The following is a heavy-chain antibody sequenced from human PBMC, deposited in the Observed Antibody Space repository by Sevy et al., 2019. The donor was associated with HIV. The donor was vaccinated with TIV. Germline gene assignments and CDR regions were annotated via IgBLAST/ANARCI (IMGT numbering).Heavy chain of an antibody. CDR1: GGSISSGGYY. CDR2: IYYSGST. J-gene: IGHJ6*02. Sequence: SETLSLTCTVSGGSISSGGYYWSWIRQHPGKGLEWIGYIYYSGSTYYNPSLKSRVTISVDTSKNQYSLKLISVTAADTAVYYYARRCLGLGELSLPFYYYYGMDVWGQGTTVTVSS. D-gene: IGHD3-16*02. CDR3: ARRCLGLGELSLPFYYYYGMDV. V-gene: IGHV4-31*03.